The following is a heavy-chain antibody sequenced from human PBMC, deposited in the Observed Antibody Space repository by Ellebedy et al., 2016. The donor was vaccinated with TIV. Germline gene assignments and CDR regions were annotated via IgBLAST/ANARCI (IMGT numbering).Heavy chain of an antibody. J-gene: IGHJ4*02. CDR3: ARDSPIGGYCSSTSCPIGY. CDR2: ISSRSSDI. D-gene: IGHD2-2*01. Sequence: GESLKISCTASGFTFSSYDMHWVRQAPGKGLEWISYISSRSSDIYYADSVKGRFTISRDNAKNSLSLQMNSLRDEDTAVYYCARDSPIGGYCSSTSCPIGYWGQGTQVIVSS. CDR1: GFTFSSYD. V-gene: IGHV3-48*02.